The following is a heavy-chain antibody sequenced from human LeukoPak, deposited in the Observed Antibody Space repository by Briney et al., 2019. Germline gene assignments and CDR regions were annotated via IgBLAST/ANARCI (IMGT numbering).Heavy chain of an antibody. CDR1: GFTFSSYS. J-gene: IGHJ6*02. CDR2: ISSISSYI. D-gene: IGHD2-2*01. V-gene: IGHV3-21*01. CDR3: ARGYCSSTSCGDYYYYGMDV. Sequence: GGSLRLSCAASGFTFSSYSMNWVRQAPGNGLEAFSPISSISSYIYYADSVKGRFTISRDNAKNSLYLQMNSLRAEDTAVYYCARGYCSSTSCGDYYYYGMDVWGQGTTVTVSS.